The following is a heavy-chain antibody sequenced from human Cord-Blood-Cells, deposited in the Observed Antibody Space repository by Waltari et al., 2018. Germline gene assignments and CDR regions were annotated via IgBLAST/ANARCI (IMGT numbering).Heavy chain of an antibody. CDR3: ARVPRGYSYEYYFDY. CDR2: IYYSGST. J-gene: IGHJ4*02. CDR1: GGSISSYY. Sequence: QVQLQESGPGLVKPSETLSLTCTVSGGSISSYYWSWIRQPPGKGLEWFGYIYYSGSTNYNPSLKSRVTISVDTSKNQFSLKLSSVTAADTAVYYCARVPRGYSYEYYFDYWGQGTLVTVSS. D-gene: IGHD5-18*01. V-gene: IGHV4-59*01.